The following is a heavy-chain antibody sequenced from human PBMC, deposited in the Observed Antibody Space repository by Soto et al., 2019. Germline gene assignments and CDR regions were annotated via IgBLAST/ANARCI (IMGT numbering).Heavy chain of an antibody. J-gene: IGHJ5*02. D-gene: IGHD6-13*01. CDR3: ARDGTAAGTRWFDP. Sequence: GGSLRLSCAASGFTFSTFGMHWVRQSPGKGLEWVAVVWFDGNNKYYADSVKGRFTISRDNSNNTLYLQMNSLRAEDTAVYYCARDGTAAGTRWFDPWGQGTLVTVSS. CDR1: GFTFSTFG. V-gene: IGHV3-33*01. CDR2: VWFDGNNK.